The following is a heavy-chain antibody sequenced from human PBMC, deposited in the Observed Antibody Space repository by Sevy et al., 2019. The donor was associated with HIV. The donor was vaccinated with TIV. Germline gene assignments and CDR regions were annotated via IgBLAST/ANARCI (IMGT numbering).Heavy chain of an antibody. CDR3: ARDRGEQWLVYFDY. CDR1: GYTFTSYG. V-gene: IGHV1-18*01. D-gene: IGHD6-19*01. J-gene: IGHJ4*02. Sequence: ASVKVSCKASGYTFTSYGISWVRQAPGQGLEWMGWISAYNGNTNYAQKLQGRVTITTDTSTSTAYMELRSLRSDDTAVYYCARDRGEQWLVYFDYWGQGTLVTVSS. CDR2: ISAYNGNT.